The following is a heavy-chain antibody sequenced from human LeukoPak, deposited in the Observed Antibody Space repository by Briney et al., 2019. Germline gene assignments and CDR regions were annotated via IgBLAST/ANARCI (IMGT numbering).Heavy chain of an antibody. J-gene: IGHJ4*02. CDR1: GFTFSSYA. D-gene: IGHD1-7*01. V-gene: IGHV3-23*01. CDR2: ISGSGGST. CDR3: AKDTFRTGTIGDFDY. Sequence: GGSLRLSCAASGFTFSSYAVSWVRQAPGKGLEWVSAISGSGGSTYYADSVKGRFAISRDNSKNTLYLQMNSLRAEDTAVYYCAKDTFRTGTIGDFDYWGQGTLVTVSS.